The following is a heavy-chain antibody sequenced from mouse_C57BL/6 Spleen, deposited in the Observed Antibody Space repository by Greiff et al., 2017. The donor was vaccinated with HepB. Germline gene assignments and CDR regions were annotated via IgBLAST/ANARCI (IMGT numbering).Heavy chain of an antibody. CDR2: IYPGDGDT. CDR1: GYAFSSYW. Sequence: VQLVESGAELVKPGASVKISCKASGYAFSSYWMNWVKQRPGKGLEWIGQIYPGDGDTNYNGKFKGKATLTADKSSSTAYMQLSSLTSEDSAVYFCATYYGSSSYYAMDYWGQGTSVTVSS. D-gene: IGHD1-1*01. CDR3: ATYYGSSSYYAMDY. V-gene: IGHV1-80*01. J-gene: IGHJ4*01.